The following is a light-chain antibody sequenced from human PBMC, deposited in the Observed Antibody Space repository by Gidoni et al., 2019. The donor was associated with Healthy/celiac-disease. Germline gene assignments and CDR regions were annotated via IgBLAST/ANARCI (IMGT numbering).Light chain of an antibody. CDR3: QQYGSSPPYT. CDR2: GAS. V-gene: IGKV3-20*01. CDR1: QSVSSSY. Sequence: IVLPHSPGTLSLSPGERAALSCSASQSVSSSYLAWYQQKPGQAPRLLIYGASSRATGIPDRFSGSGSGTDFTLTISRLEPEDFAVYYCQQYGSSPPYTFGQXTKLKIK. J-gene: IGKJ2*01.